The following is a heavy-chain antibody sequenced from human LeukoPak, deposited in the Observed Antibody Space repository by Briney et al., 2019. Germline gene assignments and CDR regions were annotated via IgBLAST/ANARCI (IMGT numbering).Heavy chain of an antibody. CDR2: INPGDSDT. D-gene: IGHD3-10*01. CDR3: ARQPGAGWFDP. J-gene: IGHJ5*02. Sequence: GESLKISCKGSGYSFTSYWIGWAHQMPGKGLEWMAIINPGDSDTRYSPSFQGQVTISADKSISTVYLQWGSLKASDTAMYYCARQPGAGWFDPWGQGTLVTVSS. V-gene: IGHV5-51*07. CDR1: GYSFTSYW.